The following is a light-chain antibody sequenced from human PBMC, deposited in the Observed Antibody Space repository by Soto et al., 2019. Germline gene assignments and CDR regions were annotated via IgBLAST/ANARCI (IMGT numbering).Light chain of an antibody. CDR3: QQAYGAPPT. J-gene: IGKJ1*01. CDR1: QSITTF. V-gene: IGKV1-39*01. Sequence: DIQVTQSPSSLSASVGDRATITCRASQSITTFLNWYQQKPGNAPKLLIYAASSLQTGVPSRFSGSGSGTDFTLTTSSLQREDFATYYCQQAYGAPPTFGQGTKVDSK. CDR2: AAS.